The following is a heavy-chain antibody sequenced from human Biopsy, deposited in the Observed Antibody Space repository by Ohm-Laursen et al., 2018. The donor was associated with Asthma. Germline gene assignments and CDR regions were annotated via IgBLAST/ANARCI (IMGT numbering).Heavy chain of an antibody. V-gene: IGHV1-24*01. Sequence: ASVKVSCKISGYSLTDLSMDWVRQAPGQGLEWMGGHDHEEGGTVNARRLQGRVTMTEDTSTDTAYMELSSLSSDDTAVYYCASDFPKDYVRYNFQFWGQGTLVTVSS. D-gene: IGHD4-17*01. CDR2: HDHEEGGT. CDR1: GYSLTDLS. CDR3: ASDFPKDYVRYNFQF. J-gene: IGHJ4*02.